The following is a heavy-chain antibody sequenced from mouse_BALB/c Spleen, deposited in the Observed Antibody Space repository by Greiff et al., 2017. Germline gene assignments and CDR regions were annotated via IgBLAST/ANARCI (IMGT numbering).Heavy chain of an antibody. Sequence: VQLQESGAELVKPGASVKMSCKASGYTFTSYWMHWVKQRPGQGLEWIGYINPSTGDTEYNQKFKDKATLTADKSSSTAYMQLSSLTSEDSAVYYCASDGSYGWFAYWGQGTLVTVSA. CDR2: INPSTGDT. CDR1: GYTFTSYW. CDR3: ASDGSYGWFAY. D-gene: IGHD6-1*01. V-gene: IGHV1-7*01. J-gene: IGHJ3*01.